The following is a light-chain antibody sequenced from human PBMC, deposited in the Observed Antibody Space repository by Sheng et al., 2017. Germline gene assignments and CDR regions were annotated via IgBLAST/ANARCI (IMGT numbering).Light chain of an antibody. Sequence: QSALTQPASVSASTGQSITISCTLTGSDVGDFVYVSWYQQHPGKVPKLMIYDVRDRPSGVSNRFSGSKSGNTASLTISGLQADDEADYYCSSYTSTTTGVFGTGTKVTV. CDR1: GSDVGDFVY. V-gene: IGLV2-14*03. CDR3: SSYTSTTTGV. CDR2: DVR. J-gene: IGLJ1*01.